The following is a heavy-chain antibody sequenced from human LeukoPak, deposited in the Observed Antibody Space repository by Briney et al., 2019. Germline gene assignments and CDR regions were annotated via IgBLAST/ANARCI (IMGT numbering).Heavy chain of an antibody. V-gene: IGHV4-59*01. CDR2: IYYSGST. D-gene: IGHD1-26*01. J-gene: IGHJ6*02. Sequence: PSETLSLTCTVSGGSISSYYWSWIRKPPGKGLEWIGYIYYSGSTNYNPSLKSRVTISVDTSKNQFSLKLSSVTAADTAVYYCARAGKWELLDYYYGMDVWGQGTTVTVSS. CDR3: ARAGKWELLDYYYGMDV. CDR1: GGSISSYY.